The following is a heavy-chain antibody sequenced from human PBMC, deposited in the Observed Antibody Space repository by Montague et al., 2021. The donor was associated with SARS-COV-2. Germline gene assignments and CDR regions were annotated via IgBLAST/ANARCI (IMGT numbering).Heavy chain of an antibody. J-gene: IGHJ4*02. D-gene: IGHD3-10*01. CDR2: IYYSGTA. V-gene: IGHV4-39*02. Sequence: SETLSLTCSVSGGSISSDSHYWGWIRQTPGKGLEWIGNIYYSGTAHYNPSLKSRVTVPVDTSKNHFSLNLTSVTAADTAVYYCARLVLWFGEFQSYYFDCWGQGSLVTVSS. CDR1: GGSISSDSHY. CDR3: ARLVLWFGEFQSYYFDC.